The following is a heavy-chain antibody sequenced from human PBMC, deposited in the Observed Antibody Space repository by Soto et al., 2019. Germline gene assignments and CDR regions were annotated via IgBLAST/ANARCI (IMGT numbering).Heavy chain of an antibody. J-gene: IGHJ4*02. V-gene: IGHV4-61*01. Sequence: QVQLQESGPGLVKPSETLSLTCTVSGGSVSSGSYYWSWIRQPPGKGLEWIGYIYYSGSTNYNPSLKSRVTISVDTSKNQFSLKLSSVTAADTAVYYCAPRPPSRGGFDYWGQGTLVTVSS. CDR1: GGSVSSGSYY. CDR2: IYYSGST. CDR3: APRPPSRGGFDY. D-gene: IGHD3-3*01.